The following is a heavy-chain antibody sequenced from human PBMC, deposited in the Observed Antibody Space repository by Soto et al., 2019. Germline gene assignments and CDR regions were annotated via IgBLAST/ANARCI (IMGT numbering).Heavy chain of an antibody. V-gene: IGHV4-39*01. CDR1: GGSITSFDHF. Sequence: SETLSLTCTVSGGSITSFDHFWGWIRQSPGQGLEWIGSIYYSGSTYYNPSLQSRVTLSIDTSKNQFSLRLSSVSAPDTAVYYCSRLSCRGGSCYYWYFYLWGRGSSVTVSS. D-gene: IGHD2-15*01. CDR3: SRLSCRGGSCYYWYFYL. J-gene: IGHJ2*01. CDR2: IYYSGST.